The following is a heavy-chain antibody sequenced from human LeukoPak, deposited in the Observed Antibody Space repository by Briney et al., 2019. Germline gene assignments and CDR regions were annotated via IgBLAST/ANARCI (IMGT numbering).Heavy chain of an antibody. D-gene: IGHD6-13*01. CDR2: ICPGDSDT. CDR1: GYSFTSYW. CDR3: ARSPTAAAGSSAEYFQH. Sequence: GESLKISGKGSGYSFTSYWIGWVRQMPGKGLEWMRIICPGDSDTRYSPSFQGQVTISADKSISTAYLQWSSLKASDTAMYYCARSPTAAAGSSAEYFQHWGQGTLVTVSS. V-gene: IGHV5-51*01. J-gene: IGHJ1*01.